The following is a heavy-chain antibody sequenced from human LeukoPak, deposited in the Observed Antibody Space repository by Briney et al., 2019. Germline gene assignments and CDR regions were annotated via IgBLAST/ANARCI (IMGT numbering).Heavy chain of an antibody. D-gene: IGHD6-19*01. CDR1: GFTFSDYY. J-gene: IGHJ4*02. Sequence: PGGSLRLSCAASGFTFSDYYMSWIRQAPGKGLEWVSYISSSSSYTNYADSVKGRFTISRDNAKNSLYLQMNSLRAEDTAVYYCARSKYSSGRYYFDYWGQGTLVTVSS. CDR3: ARSKYSSGRYYFDY. V-gene: IGHV3-11*03. CDR2: ISSSSSYT.